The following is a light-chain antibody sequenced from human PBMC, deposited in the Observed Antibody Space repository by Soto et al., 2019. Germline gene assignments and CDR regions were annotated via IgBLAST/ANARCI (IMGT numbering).Light chain of an antibody. V-gene: IGLV2-14*01. Sequence: QSALTQPASVSGSPGQSITISCTGNSSDVGGYKYVSWYQQHPGKAPKLIIYDVSDRPSGISNRFSGSKSGNKASLTISGLQAEDEADYYCSSYTSSSTLFGTGTKVTVL. CDR1: SSDVGGYKY. CDR3: SSYTSSSTL. J-gene: IGLJ1*01. CDR2: DVS.